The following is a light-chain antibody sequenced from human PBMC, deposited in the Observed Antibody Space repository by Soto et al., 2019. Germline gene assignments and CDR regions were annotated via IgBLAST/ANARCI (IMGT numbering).Light chain of an antibody. J-gene: IGLJ1*01. CDR1: SSDVGGYNY. CDR3: SSYISTSTLNV. Sequence: QSALTQPASASGSPGHSITISCSGTSSDVGGYNYVSWYQQHPGKAPKLMIYDVSNRPSGVSNRFSGSKSGNTASLTISGLQAEDEADYYCSSYISTSTLNVFGTGTKVTVL. V-gene: IGLV2-14*03. CDR2: DVS.